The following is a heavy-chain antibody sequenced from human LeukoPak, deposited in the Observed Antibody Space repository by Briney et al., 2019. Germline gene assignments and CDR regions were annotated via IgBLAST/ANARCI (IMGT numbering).Heavy chain of an antibody. J-gene: IGHJ6*02. Sequence: SETLSLTCTVSGGSISSYYWSWIRQPPGKGLEWIGYIYYSGSTNYNPSLKSRVTISVDTSKNQFSLKLSSVTAADTAVYYCASTGYYDSSGHYDARYYYYYGMDVWGQGTTVTVSS. V-gene: IGHV4-59*08. CDR2: IYYSGST. CDR1: GGSISSYY. CDR3: ASTGYYDSSGHYDARYYYYYGMDV. D-gene: IGHD3-22*01.